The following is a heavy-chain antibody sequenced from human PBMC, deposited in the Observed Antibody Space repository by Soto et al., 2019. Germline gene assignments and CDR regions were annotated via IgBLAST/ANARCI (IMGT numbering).Heavy chain of an antibody. CDR2: IDCSVST. CDR1: GGSISSSSYY. J-gene: IGHJ1*01. D-gene: IGHD5-12*01. Sequence: SETQSLICTVSGGSISSSSYYWGWIRQPPGKGLEWIGSIDCSVSTYYNPSLKSRVTISVDTSKNQFSLKLSSVTAADTAVYYRASPYMDIVATIHDYDDNFDSRYPIWGQGTLVTVSP. CDR3: ASPYMDIVATIHDYDDNFDSRYPI. V-gene: IGHV4-39*01.